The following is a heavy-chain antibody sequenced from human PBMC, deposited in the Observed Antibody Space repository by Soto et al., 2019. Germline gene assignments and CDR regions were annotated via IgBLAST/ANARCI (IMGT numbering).Heavy chain of an antibody. CDR3: ARLRGTTGIDY. J-gene: IGHJ4*02. CDR1: GGSFSGYY. V-gene: IGHV4-34*01. D-gene: IGHD1-1*01. CDR2: INHSGST. Sequence: ENLSLTCAVYGGSFSGYYWSWIRQPPGKGLEWIGEINHSGSTNYNPSLKSRVTISVDTSKNQFSLKLSSVTAADTAVYYCARLRGTTGIDYWGQGTLVTVSS.